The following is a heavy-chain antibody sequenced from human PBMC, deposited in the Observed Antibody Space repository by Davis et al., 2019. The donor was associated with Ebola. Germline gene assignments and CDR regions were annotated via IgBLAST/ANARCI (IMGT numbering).Heavy chain of an antibody. CDR2: INSDGSTT. D-gene: IGHD6-19*01. V-gene: IGHV3-74*01. Sequence: HTGGSLRLSCAASGFTFSSYWMHWVRQAPGKGLMWVARINSDGSTTTYADFVKGRLTISRDNSKNTLYLQMNSLRVEDTALYYCAKDLGASSGLGVESWGQGTLVTVSS. CDR1: GFTFSSYW. J-gene: IGHJ5*01. CDR3: AKDLGASSGLGVES.